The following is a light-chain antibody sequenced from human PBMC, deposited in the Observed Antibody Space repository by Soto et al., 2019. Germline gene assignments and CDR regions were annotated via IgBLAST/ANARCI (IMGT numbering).Light chain of an antibody. Sequence: DIQMTQSPSSLSAYVGDRVTITCRASQSISTYLNWYLQKPGKAPNLLIYTTSILESGVPSRFSGSGSGTDFTLTISSLQPEDFATYVCQQSYSRSRPFGQVTKADIK. CDR3: QQSYSRSRP. CDR1: QSISTY. J-gene: IGKJ1*01. CDR2: TTS. V-gene: IGKV1-39*01.